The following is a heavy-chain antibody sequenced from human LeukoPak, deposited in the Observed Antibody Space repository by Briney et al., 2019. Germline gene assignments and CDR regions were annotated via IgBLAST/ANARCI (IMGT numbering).Heavy chain of an antibody. V-gene: IGHV3-30*02. Sequence: GGSLRLSCAASGFTFSNNGMHWVRQAPGKGLEWVAFIRYDGSNKYYADSVKGRFTISRDNSKNTLYMQMNSLRAEDTAVYHCATRHSSSSGVDYWGQGTLVTVSS. CDR3: ATRHSSSSGVDY. CDR1: GFTFSNNG. D-gene: IGHD6-6*01. CDR2: IRYDGSNK. J-gene: IGHJ4*02.